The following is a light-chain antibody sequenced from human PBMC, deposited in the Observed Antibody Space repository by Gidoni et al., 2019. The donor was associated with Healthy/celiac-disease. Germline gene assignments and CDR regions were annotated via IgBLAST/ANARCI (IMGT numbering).Light chain of an antibody. CDR1: QSVLYSSNTKNY. CDR3: QQYYSTPRWT. V-gene: IGKV4-1*01. Sequence: DIVMTQSPDSLAVSLGERATINCKSSQSVLYSSNTKNYLAWYQQKPGQPPKLLIYWASTRESGVPDRFSGSGSGTDFTLTISSLQAEDVAVYYCQQYYSTPRWTFGQGTKVEIQ. J-gene: IGKJ1*01. CDR2: WAS.